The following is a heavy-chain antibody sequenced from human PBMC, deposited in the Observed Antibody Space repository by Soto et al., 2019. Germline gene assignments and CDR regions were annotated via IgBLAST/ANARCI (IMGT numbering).Heavy chain of an antibody. CDR3: ARQSPYDSDYYYGMDV. D-gene: IGHD3-22*01. CDR2: IYYSGST. J-gene: IGHJ6*02. CDR1: GGSISSYY. V-gene: IGHV4-59*08. Sequence: SETLSLTCTVSGGSISSYYWSWIRQPPGKGLEWIGYIYYSGSTNYNPSLKSRVTISVDTSKNQFSLKLSSVTAADTAVYYCARQSPYDSDYYYGMDVWGQGTTVTVSS.